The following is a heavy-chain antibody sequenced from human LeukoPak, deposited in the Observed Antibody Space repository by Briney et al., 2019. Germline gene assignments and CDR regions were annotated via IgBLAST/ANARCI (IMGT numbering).Heavy chain of an antibody. CDR3: TREGDCSGGSCYGWTTSGWFDP. CDR2: IRSKAYGGTT. V-gene: IGHV3-49*04. Sequence: GGSLRLSCAASGFAFSSYAMTWVRQAPGKGLEWVGFIRSKAYGGTTEYAASVKGRFTISRDDSKSIAYLQMNSLKTEDTAVYYCTREGDCSGGSCYGWTTSGWFDPWGQGTLVTVSS. J-gene: IGHJ5*02. D-gene: IGHD2-15*01. CDR1: GFAFSSYA.